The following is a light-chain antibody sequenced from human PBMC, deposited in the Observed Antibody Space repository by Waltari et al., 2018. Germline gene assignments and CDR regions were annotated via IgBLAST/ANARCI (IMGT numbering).Light chain of an antibody. CDR2: RNT. J-gene: IGLJ3*02. Sequence: QAGLTQQPSVSKGLRTTAHLTCTEHRHKLGKLVLPFLQQHQGHPPKLLSYRNTTRTACISDIFAASRSVNTASLTITGLEPEDEADYYCTAWDSSRRAWVFGGGTKLTVL. CDR3: TAWDSSRRAWV. CDR1: RHKLGKLV. V-gene: IGLV10-54*04.